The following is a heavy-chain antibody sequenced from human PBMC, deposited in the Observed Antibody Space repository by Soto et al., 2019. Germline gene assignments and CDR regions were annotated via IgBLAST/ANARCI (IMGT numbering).Heavy chain of an antibody. D-gene: IGHD5-12*01. J-gene: IGHJ4*02. Sequence: GGSLRLSCAASGFTFSDYYMSWIRQAPGKGLEWVSYISSSGSTIYYADSVKGRFTISRDNAKNSLYLQMNSLRAEDTAVYYCARVSDSGYDFKDYWGQGTLVTVSS. CDR1: GFTFSDYY. CDR2: ISSSGSTI. CDR3: ARVSDSGYDFKDY. V-gene: IGHV3-11*01.